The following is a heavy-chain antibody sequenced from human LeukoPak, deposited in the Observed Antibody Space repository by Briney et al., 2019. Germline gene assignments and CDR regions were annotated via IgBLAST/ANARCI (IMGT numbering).Heavy chain of an antibody. CDR3: AKDRGYGLRYFDY. Sequence: GGSLRLSCAASGFTFSSYSMNWVRQAPGKGLEWVSSISSSSSYIYYADSVKGRFTISRDNAKNSLYLQMNSLRAEDTAVYYCAKDRGYGLRYFDYWGQGTLVTVSS. V-gene: IGHV3-21*01. J-gene: IGHJ4*02. CDR1: GFTFSSYS. CDR2: ISSSSSYI. D-gene: IGHD3-10*01.